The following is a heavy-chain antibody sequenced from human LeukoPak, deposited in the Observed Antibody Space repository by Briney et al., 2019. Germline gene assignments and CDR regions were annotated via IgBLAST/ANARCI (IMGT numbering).Heavy chain of an antibody. CDR3: ARDTAVAGIFDY. Sequence: SETLSLTCTVSGGSISSYYWSWIRQPAGKGLEWIGRIYTSGSTNYNPSLKSRVTISVDKSKNQFSLKPSSLTAADTAVYYCARDTAVAGIFDYWGQGTLVTVSS. V-gene: IGHV4-4*07. CDR1: GGSISSYY. CDR2: IYTSGST. D-gene: IGHD6-19*01. J-gene: IGHJ4*02.